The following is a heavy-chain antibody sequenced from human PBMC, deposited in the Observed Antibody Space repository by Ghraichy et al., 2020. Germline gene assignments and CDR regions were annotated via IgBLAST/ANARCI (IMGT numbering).Heavy chain of an antibody. D-gene: IGHD1-7*01. CDR2: IYYSGST. CDR1: GGSISSSSYY. CDR3: ARHNRGITGTMYYFDY. J-gene: IGHJ4*02. V-gene: IGHV4-39*01. Sequence: SETLSLTCTVSGGSISSSSYYWGWIRQPPGKGLEWIGSIYYSGSTYYNPSLKSRVTISVDTSKNQFSLKLSSVTAADTAVYYCARHNRGITGTMYYFDYWGQGTLVTVSS.